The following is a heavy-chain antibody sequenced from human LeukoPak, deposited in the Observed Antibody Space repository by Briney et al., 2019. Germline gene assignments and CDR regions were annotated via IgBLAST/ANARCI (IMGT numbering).Heavy chain of an antibody. J-gene: IGHJ3*02. CDR2: IKQDGSEK. Sequence: GGSLRLSCAASGFTFSSYDMHWVRQAPGKGLEWVANIKQDGSEKYYVDSVKGRFTISRDNAKNSLYLQMNSLRAEDMAVYYCAREKWYNWNVGHAFDIWGQGTMVTVSS. V-gene: IGHV3-7*01. CDR3: AREKWYNWNVGHAFDI. CDR1: GFTFSSYD. D-gene: IGHD1-1*01.